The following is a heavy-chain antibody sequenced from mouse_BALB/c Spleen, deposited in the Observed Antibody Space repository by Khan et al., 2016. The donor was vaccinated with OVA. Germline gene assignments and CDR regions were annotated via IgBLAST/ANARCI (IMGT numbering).Heavy chain of an antibody. J-gene: IGHJ2*01. CDR2: ISYSGDT. CDR1: GYSITSDYA. D-gene: IGHD1-1*01. V-gene: IGHV3-2*02. CDR3: ASLILNYYGSNFEGYSFAY. Sequence: EVQLQESGPGLVKPSQSLSLTCTVTGYSITSDYAWNWIRQFPGNKLEWMGYISYSGDTAYNPSLKSRISITRDTSKNQFFLQLNSVTTEDTATYSCASLILNYYGSNFEGYSFAYWAQGTTLPSSS.